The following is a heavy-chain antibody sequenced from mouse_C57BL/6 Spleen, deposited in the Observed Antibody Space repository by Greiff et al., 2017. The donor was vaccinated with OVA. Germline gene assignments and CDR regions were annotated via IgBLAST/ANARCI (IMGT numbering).Heavy chain of an antibody. CDR2: ISYDGSN. V-gene: IGHV3-6*01. CDR1: GYSITSGYY. D-gene: IGHD4-1*01. Sequence: ESGPGLVKPSQSLSLTCSVTGYSITSGYYWNWIRQFPGNKLEWMGYISYDGSNNYNPSLKNRISITRDTSKNQFFLKLNSVTTEDTATYYCARDRNWCFAYWGQGTLVTVSA. CDR3: ARDRNWCFAY. J-gene: IGHJ3*01.